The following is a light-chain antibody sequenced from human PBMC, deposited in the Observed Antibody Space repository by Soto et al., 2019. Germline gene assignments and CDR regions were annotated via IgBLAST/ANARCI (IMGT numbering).Light chain of an antibody. CDR3: QQYNNWPLT. Sequence: ERVITQSPGTLSVSPGERATFSCRASQSSRGNLAWYQQKPGQTPRLLIYVASTRATGIPARFTGSGAGAVFTITISRLQSEDCAIYYCQQYNNWPLTFGGGTKVDIK. J-gene: IGKJ4*01. V-gene: IGKV3-15*01. CDR1: QSSRGN. CDR2: VAS.